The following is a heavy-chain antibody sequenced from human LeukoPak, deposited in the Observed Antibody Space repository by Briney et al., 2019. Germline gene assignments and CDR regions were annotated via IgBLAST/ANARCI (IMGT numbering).Heavy chain of an antibody. D-gene: IGHD6-19*01. CDR3: ARHPLIAVAGTNWFDP. V-gene: IGHV4-39*01. CDR1: VGSISSRSCY. J-gene: IGHJ5*02. CDR2: IYYSGST. Sequence: SETLSVTCTVSVGSISSRSCYGVWMRGPPREGLEWIGSIYYSGSTYYNPFLKGRVTISVDTSKNQFSLKLSSVTAADTAVYYCARHPLIAVAGTNWFDPGGQGTLVTVSS.